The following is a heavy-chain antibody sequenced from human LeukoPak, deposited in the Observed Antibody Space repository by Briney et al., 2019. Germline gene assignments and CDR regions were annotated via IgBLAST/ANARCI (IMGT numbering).Heavy chain of an antibody. V-gene: IGHV3-21*01. CDR2: ISSSSSYI. CDR3: ARSNYDYVWGSYRLRAFDI. Sequence: GGSLRLSCAASGFTFSSYSMNWARQAPGKGLEWVSSISSSSSYIYYADSVKGRFTISRDNAKNSLYLQMNSLRAEDTAVYYCARSNYDYVWGSYRLRAFDIWGQGTMVTVSS. CDR1: GFTFSSYS. D-gene: IGHD3-16*02. J-gene: IGHJ3*02.